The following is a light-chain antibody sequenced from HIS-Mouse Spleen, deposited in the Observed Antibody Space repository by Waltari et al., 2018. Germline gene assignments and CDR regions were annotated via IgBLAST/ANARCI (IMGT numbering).Light chain of an antibody. Sequence: DIQMTQSPSTLSASAGDRVNITCRASQSISSWLAWYQQKPGKAPKLLIYKASSLESGVPSRFSGSGSGTEFTLTISSLQPDDFATYYCQQYNSWWTFGQGTKVEIK. CDR1: QSISSW. J-gene: IGKJ1*01. V-gene: IGKV1-5*03. CDR2: KAS. CDR3: QQYNSWWT.